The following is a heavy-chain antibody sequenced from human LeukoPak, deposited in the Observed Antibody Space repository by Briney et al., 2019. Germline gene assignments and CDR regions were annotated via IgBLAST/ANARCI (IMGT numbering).Heavy chain of an antibody. D-gene: IGHD3-3*01. V-gene: IGHV3-21*01. J-gene: IGHJ4*02. CDR2: ISSSGSSI. Sequence: GGSLRLSCAASGFTFSSYSMNWVRQAPGKGLEWVSSISSSGSSIYYADSVKGRFTISRDNAKNSLYLQMNSLRAEDTAVYYCARGPPYYDFWSGCFDSWGQGTLVTVSS. CDR3: ARGPPYYDFWSGCFDS. CDR1: GFTFSSYS.